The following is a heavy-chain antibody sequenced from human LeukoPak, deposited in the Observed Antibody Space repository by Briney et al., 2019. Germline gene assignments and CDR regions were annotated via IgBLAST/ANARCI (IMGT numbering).Heavy chain of an antibody. Sequence: GGSLTLSCAASGFTFSSYWMHWVRQAPGKGLVWVSRINSAESSTSYADSVTGRFNISRNTAKNTLYLQMNSLRAEDTAVYYCARTFYGSGSYPGYWGQGTLVTVSS. J-gene: IGHJ4*02. CDR2: INSAESST. CDR1: GFTFSSYW. D-gene: IGHD3-10*01. CDR3: ARTFYGSGSYPGY. V-gene: IGHV3-74*01.